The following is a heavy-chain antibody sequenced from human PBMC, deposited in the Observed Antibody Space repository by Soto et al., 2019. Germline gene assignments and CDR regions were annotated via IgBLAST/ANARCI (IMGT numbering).Heavy chain of an antibody. CDR3: ARDTRYCTNGVCYSFFDY. D-gene: IGHD2-8*01. Sequence: QVQLVESGGGVVQPGRSLRLSCAASGFTFSSYAMHWVRQAPGKGLEWVAVISYDGSNKYYADSVKGRFTISRDNSKNTLYLQMNSLRAEDTAVYYCARDTRYCTNGVCYSFFDYWGQGTLVTVSS. CDR1: GFTFSSYA. CDR2: ISYDGSNK. V-gene: IGHV3-30-3*01. J-gene: IGHJ4*02.